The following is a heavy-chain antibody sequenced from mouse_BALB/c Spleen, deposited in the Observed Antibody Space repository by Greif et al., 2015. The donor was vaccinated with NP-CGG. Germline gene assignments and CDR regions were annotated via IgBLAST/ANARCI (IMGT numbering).Heavy chain of an antibody. Sequence: QVHVKQSGAELAKPGASVKMSCKASGYTFTSYWMHWVKQRPGQGLEWIGYINPSTGYTEYNQKFKDKATLTADKSSSTAYMQLSSLTSEDSAVYYCADYYGSSSWFAYWGQGTLVTVSA. D-gene: IGHD1-1*01. V-gene: IGHV1-7*01. CDR3: ADYYGSSSWFAY. CDR2: INPSTGYT. J-gene: IGHJ3*01. CDR1: GYTFTSYW.